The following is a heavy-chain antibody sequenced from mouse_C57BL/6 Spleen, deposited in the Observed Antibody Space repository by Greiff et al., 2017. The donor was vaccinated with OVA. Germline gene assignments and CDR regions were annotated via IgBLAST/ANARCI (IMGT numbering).Heavy chain of an antibody. D-gene: IGHD4-1*01. CDR2: INPYNGGT. CDR3: ARRGVTGTSYFDY. V-gene: IGHV1-19*01. J-gene: IGHJ2*01. Sequence: VHLQQSGPVLVKPGASVKMSCKASGYTFTDYYMNWVKQSHGKSLEWIGVINPYNGGTSYNQKFKGKATLTVDKSSSTAYMELNSLTSEDSAVYYCARRGVTGTSYFDYWGQGTTLTVSS. CDR1: GYTFTDYY.